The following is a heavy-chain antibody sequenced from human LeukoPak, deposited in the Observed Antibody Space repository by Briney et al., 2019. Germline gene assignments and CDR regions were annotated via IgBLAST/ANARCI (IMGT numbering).Heavy chain of an antibody. CDR3: ARVESLTYYYDSSGYYGGGYYFDY. CDR2: INPSGGST. D-gene: IGHD3-22*01. V-gene: IGHV1-46*01. J-gene: IGHJ4*02. CDR1: GYTFTNYY. Sequence: ASVKVSCKASGYTFTNYYMHWVRQAPGQGLEWMGIINPSGGSTSYAQKFQGRVTMTRDTSTSTVYMELSSLRSEDTAVYYCARVESLTYYYDSSGYYGGGYYFDYWGQGTLVTVSS.